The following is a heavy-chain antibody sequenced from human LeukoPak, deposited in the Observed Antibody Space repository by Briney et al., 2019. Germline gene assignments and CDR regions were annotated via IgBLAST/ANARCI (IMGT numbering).Heavy chain of an antibody. CDR2: IYYSGST. D-gene: IGHD6-6*01. V-gene: IGHV4-39*07. J-gene: IGHJ3*02. CDR3: ARGSSSSYPRDAFDI. Sequence: SETLSLTCTVSGGSISSSSYYWGWIRQPPGKGLEWIGSIYYSGSTYYNPSLKSRVTISVDTSKNQFSLKLSSVTAADTAVYYCARGSSSSYPRDAFDIWGQGTMVTVSS. CDR1: GGSISSSSYY.